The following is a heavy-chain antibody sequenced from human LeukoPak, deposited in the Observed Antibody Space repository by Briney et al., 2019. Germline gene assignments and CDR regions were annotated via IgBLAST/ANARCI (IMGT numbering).Heavy chain of an antibody. D-gene: IGHD3-10*01. Sequence: ASVKVSCKASGGTFSSYAISWVRQAPGQGLEWMGGTIPIFGTANYAQKFRGRVTITADESTSTAYMELSSLRSEDTAVYYCARVGGDYYGSGSYYYFDYWGQGTLVTVSS. CDR1: GGTFSSYA. J-gene: IGHJ4*02. CDR2: TIPIFGTA. CDR3: ARVGGDYYGSGSYYYFDY. V-gene: IGHV1-69*13.